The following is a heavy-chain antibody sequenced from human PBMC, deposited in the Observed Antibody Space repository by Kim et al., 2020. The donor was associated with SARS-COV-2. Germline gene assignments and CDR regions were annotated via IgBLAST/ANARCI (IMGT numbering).Heavy chain of an antibody. CDR2: INPSGGST. CDR3: AREEVVPAAMDYYYYGMDV. J-gene: IGHJ6*02. V-gene: IGHV1-46*01. CDR1: GYTFTSYY. D-gene: IGHD2-2*01. Sequence: ASVKVSCKASGYTFTSYYMHWVRQAPGQGLEWMGIINPSGGSTSYAQKFQGRVTMTRDTSTSTVYMEMSSLRSEDTAVYYCAREEVVPAAMDYYYYGMDVWGQGTTVTVSS.